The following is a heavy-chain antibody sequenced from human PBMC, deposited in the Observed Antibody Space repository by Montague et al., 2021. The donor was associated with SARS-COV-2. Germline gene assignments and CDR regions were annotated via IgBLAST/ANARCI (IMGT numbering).Heavy chain of an antibody. CDR1: GASISSANDY. CDR2: ISTSGSS. D-gene: IGHD6-19*01. V-gene: IGHV4-61*09. J-gene: IGHJ6*03. Sequence: TLSLTCSVSGASISSANDYWTWLRQPAGKGLEWIGHISTSGSSGYNPSLKSRVTIILDTSKQQFSLELTSVTAADTAVYYCARDRRGMAMAGRAYYYYYMDVWGKGTTVTVSS. CDR3: ARDRRGMAMAGRAYYYYYMDV.